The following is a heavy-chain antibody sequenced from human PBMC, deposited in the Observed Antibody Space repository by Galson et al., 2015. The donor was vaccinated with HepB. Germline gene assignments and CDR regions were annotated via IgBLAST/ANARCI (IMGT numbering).Heavy chain of an antibody. D-gene: IGHD6-19*01. CDR1: GGSISSGSYY. CDR3: AREKSEWLVSFYYYYGMDV. V-gene: IGHV4-61*02. J-gene: IGHJ6*02. CDR2: IYTSGST. Sequence: TLSLTCTVSGGSISSGSYYWSWIRQPAGKGLEWIGRIYTSGSTNYNPSLKSRVTISVDTSKNQFSLKLSPVTAADTAVYYCAREKSEWLVSFYYYYGMDVWGQGTTVTVSS.